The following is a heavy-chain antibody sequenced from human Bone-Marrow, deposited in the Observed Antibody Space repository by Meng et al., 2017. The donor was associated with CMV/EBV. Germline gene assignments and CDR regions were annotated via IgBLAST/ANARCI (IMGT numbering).Heavy chain of an antibody. Sequence: GESLKISCAASGFTFSSYSMNWVRQAPGKGLEWVANIKQDGSETYYVDSVKGRFTISRDNAKNSLYLQMNSLRAEDAAVYYCARIYCGGDCYPPDPWFDPWGQGTLVTVSS. J-gene: IGHJ5*02. CDR2: IKQDGSET. CDR3: ARIYCGGDCYPPDPWFDP. V-gene: IGHV3-7*01. CDR1: GFTFSSYS. D-gene: IGHD2-21*01.